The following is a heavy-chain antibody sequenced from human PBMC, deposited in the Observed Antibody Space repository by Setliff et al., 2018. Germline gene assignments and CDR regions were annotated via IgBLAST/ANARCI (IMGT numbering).Heavy chain of an antibody. V-gene: IGHV4-39*01. CDR2: ISSSGAT. CDR3: AREGRWDYNYPIY. J-gene: IGHJ4*02. Sequence: SETLSLTCKVSGDSMNSGVYFWGWIRQPPGKGLEWIATISSSGATNYNSSLKSRVTLSRDVAKRQFALNLRSVTAVDTAVYYCAREGRWDYNYPIYWGQGILVTVSS. D-gene: IGHD5-12*01. CDR1: GDSMNSGVYF.